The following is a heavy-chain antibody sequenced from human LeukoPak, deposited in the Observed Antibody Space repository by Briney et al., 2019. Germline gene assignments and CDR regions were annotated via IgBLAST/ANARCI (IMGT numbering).Heavy chain of an antibody. D-gene: IGHD1-26*01. CDR1: GYTFTGYH. CDR3: ARARSGSYPY. Sequence: GASVKVSCKASGYTFTGYHMHWVRQAPGQGLEWMGWINPNSGGTNYAQKFQGRVTMTRDTSISTAYMELSRLRSDDTAVYYCARARSGSYPYWGQGTLVTVSS. CDR2: INPNSGGT. J-gene: IGHJ4*02. V-gene: IGHV1-2*02.